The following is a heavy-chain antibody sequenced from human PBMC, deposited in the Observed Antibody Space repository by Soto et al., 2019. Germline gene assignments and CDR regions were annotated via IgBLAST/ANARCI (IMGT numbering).Heavy chain of an antibody. Sequence: ASVKVSCKASGYTFTSYDINWVRQATGKGLEWMGWMNPNSGNTGYAQKFQGRVTMTRNTSISTAYMELSSLRSEDTAVYYCARGPTGYYFQYYYYGTDVWGQGTTVTVSS. CDR2: MNPNSGNT. V-gene: IGHV1-8*01. CDR1: GYTFTSYD. D-gene: IGHD3-9*01. J-gene: IGHJ6*02. CDR3: ARGPTGYYFQYYYYGTDV.